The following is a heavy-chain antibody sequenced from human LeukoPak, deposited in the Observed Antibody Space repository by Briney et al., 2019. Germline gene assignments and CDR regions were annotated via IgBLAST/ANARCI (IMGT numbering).Heavy chain of an antibody. V-gene: IGHV3-48*03. D-gene: IGHD1-1*01. Sequence: PGGSLRLSCAASGFTFSSYEMNWVRQAPGKGLEWVSYISSSGSTIYYSDSVKGRFTISRDNAKNSLYLQMNSLRVEDTAVYYCARSPPLWNGDAFDIWGQGTMVTVSS. CDR1: GFTFSSYE. J-gene: IGHJ3*02. CDR2: ISSSGSTI. CDR3: ARSPPLWNGDAFDI.